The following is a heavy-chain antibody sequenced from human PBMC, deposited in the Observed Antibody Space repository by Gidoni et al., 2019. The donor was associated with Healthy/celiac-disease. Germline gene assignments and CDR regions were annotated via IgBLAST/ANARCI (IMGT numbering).Heavy chain of an antibody. CDR2: IYYSGST. D-gene: IGHD3-22*01. J-gene: IGHJ4*02. V-gene: IGHV4-31*03. CDR1: GCSISSGGYY. CDR3: ARWGPVRSGYYSL. Sequence: QVQLQESGPGLVKPSQTLSLTCTVSGCSISSGGYYWSWIRQHPGKGLEWIGYIYYSGSTYYNPSLKSRVTISVDTSKNQFSLKLSSVTAADTAVYYCARWGPVRSGYYSLWGQGTLVTVSS.